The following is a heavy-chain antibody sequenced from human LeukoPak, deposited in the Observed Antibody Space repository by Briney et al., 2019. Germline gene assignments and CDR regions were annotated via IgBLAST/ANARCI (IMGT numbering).Heavy chain of an antibody. J-gene: IGHJ4*02. CDR3: ARTRVAARPFDY. CDR1: GYTFTGYY. D-gene: IGHD6-6*01. Sequence: ASVKVSCKASGYTFTGYYIHWVRQAPGQGLEWMGWINPNSGGTKYAQKFQGRVSVTRDTSISTAYLQWSSLKASDTAMYYCARTRVAARPFDYWGQGTLVTVSS. CDR2: INPNSGGT. V-gene: IGHV1-2*02.